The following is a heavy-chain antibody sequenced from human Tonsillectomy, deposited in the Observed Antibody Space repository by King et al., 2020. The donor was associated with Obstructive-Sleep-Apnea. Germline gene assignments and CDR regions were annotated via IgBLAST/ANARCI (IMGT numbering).Heavy chain of an antibody. V-gene: IGHV5-51*01. J-gene: IGHJ2*01. CDR2: IYPGDSDT. CDR1: GYSFTNYW. Sequence: QLVQSGAEVKKPGESLKISCKGSGYSFTNYWIGWVRQMPGKGLERMGIIYPGDSDTRYSPSFQGQVTISADKSISTAYLQWSSLKASDTAMYYSARLGYCSGASCFIWYFDLWGRGTLVTVSS. D-gene: IGHD2-15*01. CDR3: ARLGYCSGASCFIWYFDL.